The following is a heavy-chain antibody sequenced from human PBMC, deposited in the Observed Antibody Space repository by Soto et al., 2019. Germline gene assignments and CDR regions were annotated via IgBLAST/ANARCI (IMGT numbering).Heavy chain of an antibody. D-gene: IGHD6-13*01. J-gene: IGHJ6*02. V-gene: IGHV3-30*18. CDR1: GFTFSSYG. Sequence: PGGSLRLSCAASGFTFSSYGMHWVRQAPGKGLEWVAVISYDGSNKYYADSVKGRFTISRDNSKNTLYLQMNSLRAEDTAVYYCAKDRGIAAAGTNYYYYGMDVWGQGTTVTVS. CDR2: ISYDGSNK. CDR3: AKDRGIAAAGTNYYYYGMDV.